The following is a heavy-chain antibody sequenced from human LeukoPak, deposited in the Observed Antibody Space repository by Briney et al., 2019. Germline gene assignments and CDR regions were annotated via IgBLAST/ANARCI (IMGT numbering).Heavy chain of an antibody. V-gene: IGHV1-18*01. CDR1: GGTFSSYG. CDR2: ISAYNGNT. CDR3: ARGPLAVAGPLAFDI. Sequence: ASVKVSCKASGGTFSSYGISWVRQAPGQGLEWMGWISAYNGNTNYAQKLQGRVTMTTDTSTSTAYMELRSLRSDDTAVYYCARGPLAVAGPLAFDIWGQGTMVTVSS. D-gene: IGHD6-19*01. J-gene: IGHJ3*02.